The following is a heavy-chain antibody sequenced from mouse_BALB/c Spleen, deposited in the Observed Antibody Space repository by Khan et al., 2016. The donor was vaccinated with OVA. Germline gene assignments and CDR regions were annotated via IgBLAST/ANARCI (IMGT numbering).Heavy chain of an antibody. CDR3: ARISSYWYSDV. D-gene: IGHD6-2*01. CDR1: GYTFTNYG. CDR2: INTYTGEP. Sequence: QIQLVQSGPELKKPGETVKISCKASGYTFTNYGMNWVKQAPGKGLKWMGWINTYTGEPTYADDFKGRFVFSLETSARTAYLQISNLKNEDMTTYFCARISSYWYSDVWGAGTTVTVSS. J-gene: IGHJ1*01. V-gene: IGHV9-1*02.